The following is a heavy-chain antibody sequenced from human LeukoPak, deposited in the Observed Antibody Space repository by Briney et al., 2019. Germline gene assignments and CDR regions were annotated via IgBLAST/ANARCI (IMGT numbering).Heavy chain of an antibody. J-gene: IGHJ6*02. D-gene: IGHD2-15*01. CDR3: ARVRYCSGGSCYSRNYYYYGMDV. CDR1: RGTFSKYA. CDR2: ISAYNGNT. Sequence: ASVKVSCKASRGTFSKYAISWVRQAPGQGLEWMGWISAYNGNTNYAQKLQGRVTMTTDTSTSTAYMELRSLRSDDTAVYYCARVRYCSGGSCYSRNYYYYGMDVWGQGTTVTVSS. V-gene: IGHV1-18*01.